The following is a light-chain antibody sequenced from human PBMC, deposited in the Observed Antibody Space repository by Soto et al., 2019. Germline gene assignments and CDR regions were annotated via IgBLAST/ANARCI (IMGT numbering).Light chain of an antibody. V-gene: IGKV3-11*01. CDR3: QHRSPWPWA. Sequence: VLAQSQSTVSLSLGARASLSCTSSQSVGIYLGWYQQSPGQAPRLLMYDASNRAAGIPARFSGSGSGTDFTLTISSLEPEDFAVYYCQHRSPWPWAFGQGTQLEIK. CDR2: DAS. CDR1: QSVGIY. J-gene: IGKJ5*01.